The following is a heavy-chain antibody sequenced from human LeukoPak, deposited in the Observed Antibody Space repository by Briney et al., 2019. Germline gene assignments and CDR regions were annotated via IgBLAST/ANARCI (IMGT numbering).Heavy chain of an antibody. CDR2: IKQDGSEK. CDR1: GFIFSSYW. V-gene: IGHV3-7*03. Sequence: GGSLRLSCAASGFIFSSYWMSWVRQTPGKGLEWVANIKQDGSEKNYVDSVEGRFTISRDNAKNSLYLQMNSLRAEDTAVYYCVRDHRGTFDYWGQGTLVTVSS. J-gene: IGHJ4*02. D-gene: IGHD3-10*01. CDR3: VRDHRGTFDY.